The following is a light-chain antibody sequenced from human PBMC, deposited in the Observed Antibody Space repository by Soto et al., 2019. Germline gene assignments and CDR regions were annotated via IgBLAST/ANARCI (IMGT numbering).Light chain of an antibody. CDR3: QQSYSRPLT. Sequence: IQMTQSPSSLSASVGDRVTITCRASQYISSYVNWYQQKPGKAPKFLIYGASDLQRGVPSRFSGSGSGTDFTLTINSPQPEDFATYYCQQSYSRPLTFGPGTKLDIK. CDR2: GAS. J-gene: IGKJ3*01. CDR1: QYISSY. V-gene: IGKV1-39*01.